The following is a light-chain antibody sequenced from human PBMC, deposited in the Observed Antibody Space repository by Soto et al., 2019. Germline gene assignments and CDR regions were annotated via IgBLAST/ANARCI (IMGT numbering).Light chain of an antibody. V-gene: IGKV1-39*01. CDR1: QSISKY. J-gene: IGKJ4*01. CDR3: QESDAFPYT. Sequence: DIQMTQSPSSLSASIGDRVTITCRAGQSISKYLNWYQQKPGKAPNLLIYAASRLESGVPSRFSGSGSGTDFTLTISSLQPEDFATYYCQESDAFPYTFGGGTKVDIK. CDR2: AAS.